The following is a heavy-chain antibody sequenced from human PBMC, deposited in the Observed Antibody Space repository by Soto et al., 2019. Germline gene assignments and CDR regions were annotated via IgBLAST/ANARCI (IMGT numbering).Heavy chain of an antibody. Sequence: QVQLQQWGAGLLKPSETLSRTCAVYGGSLSGYYWSWIRQPPGKGLEWIGEINNSGSNNYNPSFKSRVTLSADTSKNQFSLKLTSVTAADTAVYYCARRVTMQYYFDSWGQGTLVPVSS. J-gene: IGHJ4*02. CDR1: GGSLSGYY. CDR3: ARRVTMQYYFDS. V-gene: IGHV4-34*01. CDR2: INNSGSN. D-gene: IGHD2-2*01.